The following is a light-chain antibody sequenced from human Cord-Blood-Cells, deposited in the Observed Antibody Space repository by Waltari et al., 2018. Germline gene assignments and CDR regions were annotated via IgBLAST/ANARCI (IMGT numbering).Light chain of an antibody. V-gene: IGLV2-14*01. CDR1: SSDVGGYNY. CDR3: SSYTSSSTLV. CDR2: EVS. Sequence: QSALTQPASVSGSPGQSITISCTGTSSDVGGYNYVSWYQQHPGKAPKLMIYEVSNAPAGVSNRFSGSKSGNTASRTISGLQAEDEADDYCSSYTSSSTLVFGGGTKLTVL. J-gene: IGLJ2*01.